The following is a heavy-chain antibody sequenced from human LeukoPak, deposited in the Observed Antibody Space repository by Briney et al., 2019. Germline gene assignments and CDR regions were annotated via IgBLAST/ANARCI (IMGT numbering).Heavy chain of an antibody. Sequence: GGSLRLSCAASGFTLSSYGMHWVRQAPGKGLEWAAVISYDGSNKYYADSVKGRFTISRDNSKNTLYLQMNSLRAEDTAVYYCAKDPGYGDYVGAFDIWGQGTMVTVSS. CDR1: GFTLSSYG. J-gene: IGHJ3*02. D-gene: IGHD4-17*01. CDR3: AKDPGYGDYVGAFDI. V-gene: IGHV3-30*18. CDR2: ISYDGSNK.